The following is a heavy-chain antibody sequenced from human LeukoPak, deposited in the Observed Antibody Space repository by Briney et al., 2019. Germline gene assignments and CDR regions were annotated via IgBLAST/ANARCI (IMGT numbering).Heavy chain of an antibody. D-gene: IGHD6-13*01. CDR2: IIPIFGTA. V-gene: IGHV1-69*01. J-gene: IGHJ6*03. CDR1: GGTLSSYA. Sequence: SVKVSCKASGGTLSSYAISWVRQAPGQGLEWMGGIIPIFGTANYAQKFQGRVTITADESTSTAYMELSSLRSEDTAVYYCASGLSSSWYRQDYMDVWGKGTTVTVSS. CDR3: ASGLSSSWYRQDYMDV.